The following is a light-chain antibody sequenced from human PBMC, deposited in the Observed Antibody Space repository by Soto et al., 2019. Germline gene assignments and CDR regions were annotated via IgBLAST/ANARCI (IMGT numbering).Light chain of an antibody. V-gene: IGKV3-20*01. CDR1: QSVSSSY. CDR2: GAS. Sequence: EIVLTQSPGTLSLSPGERVTLSCRASQSVSSSYLAWYQQKPGQAPRLLIYGASSRATGIPDRFSGSGSGTDFTLTISRLEPEDFAVYYCQQYNDWPRTFGQGTKVDIK. J-gene: IGKJ1*01. CDR3: QQYNDWPRT.